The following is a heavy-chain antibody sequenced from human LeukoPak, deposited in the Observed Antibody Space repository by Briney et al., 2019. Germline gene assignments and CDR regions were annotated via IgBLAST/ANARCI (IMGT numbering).Heavy chain of an antibody. Sequence: PGGSLRLSCAASGFTFDDYAMHWVRQAPGKGLEWVSGISWNSGSIGYADSVKGRFTISRDNAKNSLYLQMNSLRAEDTALYYCAKDVAARPAGFDYWGQGTLVTVSS. CDR1: GFTFDDYA. D-gene: IGHD6-6*01. V-gene: IGHV3-9*01. CDR2: ISWNSGSI. CDR3: AKDVAARPAGFDY. J-gene: IGHJ4*02.